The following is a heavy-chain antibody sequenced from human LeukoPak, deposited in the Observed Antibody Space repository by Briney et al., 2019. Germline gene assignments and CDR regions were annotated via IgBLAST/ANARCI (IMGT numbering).Heavy chain of an antibody. CDR2: ISNSGTTI. Sequence: GGSLRLSCAASGFTLSSYEMNWVRQAPGKGLEWVSYISNSGTTIYYADSVKGRFTISRDNAKNSLYLQMNSLRAEDTAVYYCVRGVYRSSWWVWGQGTLVTVSS. CDR1: GFTLSSYE. J-gene: IGHJ4*02. CDR3: VRGVYRSSWWV. D-gene: IGHD6-13*01. V-gene: IGHV3-48*03.